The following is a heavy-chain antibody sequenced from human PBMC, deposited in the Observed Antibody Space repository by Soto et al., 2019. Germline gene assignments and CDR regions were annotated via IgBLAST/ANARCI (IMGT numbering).Heavy chain of an antibody. Sequence: LRESLKISCKGSGYSFSSYWIGWVRQMPGKGLEWMGIIYPGDSDIGYSPSFRGQVTISADKSVSTAYLQWSSLKASDTAMYYCARRHSVGGMDVWGQGTTVTVSS. V-gene: IGHV5-51*01. CDR3: ARRHSVGGMDV. D-gene: IGHD3-10*01. CDR2: IYPGDSDI. J-gene: IGHJ6*02. CDR1: GYSFSSYW.